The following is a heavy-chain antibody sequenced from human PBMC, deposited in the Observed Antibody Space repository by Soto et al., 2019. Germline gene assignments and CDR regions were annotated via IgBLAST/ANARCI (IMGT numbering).Heavy chain of an antibody. J-gene: IGHJ5*02. CDR1: GFTFSSYA. V-gene: IGHV3-23*01. Sequence: GGSLRLSCAASGFTFSSYAMSWVRQAPGKGLEWVSGISGPGGSTFYADSVKGRFTISRDNSKSTLYLQMSSLRAEDTAVYYCAKMAGIIPANWFDPWDQGTLVTVSS. CDR3: AKMAGIIPANWFDP. CDR2: ISGPGGST. D-gene: IGHD2-2*01.